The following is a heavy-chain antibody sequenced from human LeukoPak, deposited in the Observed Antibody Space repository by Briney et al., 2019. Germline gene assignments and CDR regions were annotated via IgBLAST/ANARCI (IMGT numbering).Heavy chain of an antibody. Sequence: GASVKVSCKASGYTFTGYYMHWVRQAPGQGLEWMGWINPNSGGTNYAQKFQGRVTMTRDTSISTAYMELSRLRSDDTAVYYCARDEGITVGATDYWGQGTLVTVSS. CDR3: ARDEGITVGATDY. CDR2: INPNSGGT. J-gene: IGHJ4*02. V-gene: IGHV1-2*02. CDR1: GYTFTGYY. D-gene: IGHD1-26*01.